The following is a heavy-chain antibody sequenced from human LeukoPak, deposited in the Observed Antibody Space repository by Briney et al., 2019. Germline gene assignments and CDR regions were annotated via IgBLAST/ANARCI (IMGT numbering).Heavy chain of an antibody. Sequence: KSEWSLRLSCAASGFTFSSYSMNWVRQAPGKGLEWVSSISSRSSNLYYADSVKGRFTISRDNAKNSLYLQMNSLRAEDTALYYCARDGGVDGYNSYFDYWGQGTLVTVSS. CDR1: GFTFSSYS. J-gene: IGHJ4*02. CDR3: ARDGGVDGYNSYFDY. D-gene: IGHD5-24*01. CDR2: ISSRSSNL. V-gene: IGHV3-21*01.